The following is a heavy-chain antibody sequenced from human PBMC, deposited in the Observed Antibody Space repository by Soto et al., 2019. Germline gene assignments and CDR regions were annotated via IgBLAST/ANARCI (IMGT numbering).Heavy chain of an antibody. Sequence: EVQLLESGGALVQPGGSLRLSCAASGFTFARYAMTWVRQAPGKGLEWVSGISASGSGTIYADSVRGRFTISRDNSGNTLYLQLNALRAEDAAVYYCAKDRHYNFWSGHVLLTWGQGSLVSVSS. CDR2: ISASGSGT. J-gene: IGHJ4*02. V-gene: IGHV3-23*01. D-gene: IGHD3-3*01. CDR3: AKDRHYNFWSGHVLLT. CDR1: GFTFARYA.